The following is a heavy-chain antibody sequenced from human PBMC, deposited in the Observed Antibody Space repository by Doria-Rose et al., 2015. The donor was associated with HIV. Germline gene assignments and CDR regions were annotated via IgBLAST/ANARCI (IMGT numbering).Heavy chain of an antibody. J-gene: IGHJ4*02. CDR2: MSSDDER. Sequence: QVTLKESGPVLVKPTETLTLTCTVSGVSLSSPGMGVNWIRQPPGKDLEWLANMSSDDERYYKTSLKSRLTISRGTSKSQVVLTMTDMDPVDTATYYCARIKSSRWYHKYYFDFWGQGTLVIVSA. CDR3: ARIKSSRWYHKYYFDF. CDR1: GVSLSSPGMG. V-gene: IGHV2-26*01. D-gene: IGHD6-13*01.